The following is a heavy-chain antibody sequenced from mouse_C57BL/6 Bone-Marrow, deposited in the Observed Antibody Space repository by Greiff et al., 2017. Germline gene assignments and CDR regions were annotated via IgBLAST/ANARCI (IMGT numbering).Heavy chain of an antibody. D-gene: IGHD1-1*01. V-gene: IGHV14-3*01. CDR1: GFNLNNTY. CDR3: ASYYGSSPSYFDY. Sequence: VQLQQSVAELVRPGASVKLSCTASGFNLNNTYMHWVKQRPEQGLEWIGRIDPANGNTKYAPKFQGKATITADTSSNTAYLQLSSLTSEDTAIYYCASYYGSSPSYFDYWGQGTTLTVSS. CDR2: IDPANGNT. J-gene: IGHJ2*01.